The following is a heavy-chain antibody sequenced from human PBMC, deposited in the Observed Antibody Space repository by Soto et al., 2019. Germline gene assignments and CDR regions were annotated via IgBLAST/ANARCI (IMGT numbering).Heavy chain of an antibody. CDR1: GFTFSTYT. J-gene: IGHJ4*02. CDR2: IRSNGGST. CDR3: VIPNYYDTSGYYGPQEMWGY. Sequence: GGSLRLSCSTSGFTFSTYTMHWVRQAPGKGLEYVSAIRSNGGSTYYADSVKGRFTISRDNSKNTLYLQMSSLRPEDTAVYYCVIPNYYDTSGYYGPQEMWGYWGQGTLVTISS. D-gene: IGHD3-22*01. V-gene: IGHV3-64D*06.